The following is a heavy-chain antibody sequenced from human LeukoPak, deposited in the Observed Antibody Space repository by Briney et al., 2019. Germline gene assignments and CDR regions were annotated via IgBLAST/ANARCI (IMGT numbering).Heavy chain of an antibody. CDR2: ISYDGSNK. Sequence: PGGSLRLSCAASGFTFSSYGMHWVRQAPGKGLEWVAVISYDGSNKYYADSVKGRFTISRDNSKNMLYLQMNSLRAEDTAVYYCAKGGGDYYGFDYWGQGTLVTVSS. CDR3: AKGGGDYYGFDY. V-gene: IGHV3-30*18. D-gene: IGHD3-10*01. CDR1: GFTFSSYG. J-gene: IGHJ4*02.